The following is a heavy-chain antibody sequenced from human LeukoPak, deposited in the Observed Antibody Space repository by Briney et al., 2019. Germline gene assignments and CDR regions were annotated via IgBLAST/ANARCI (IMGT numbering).Heavy chain of an antibody. CDR1: GYTFTSYD. CDR3: ARGGDIVVVPAFDP. D-gene: IGHD2-2*01. Sequence: ASVKVSCKASGYTFTSYDINWVRQATGQGLERMGWMNPNSGNTGYAQKFQGRVTMTRNTSISTAYMELSSLRSEDTAVYYCARGGDIVVVPAFDPWGQGTLVTVSS. CDR2: MNPNSGNT. V-gene: IGHV1-8*01. J-gene: IGHJ5*02.